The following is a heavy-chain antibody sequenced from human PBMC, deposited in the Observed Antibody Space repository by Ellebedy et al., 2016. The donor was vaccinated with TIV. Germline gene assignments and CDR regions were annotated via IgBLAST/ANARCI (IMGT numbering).Heavy chain of an antibody. Sequence: ASVKVSCKASGYTFTDYYIHWVRQAPGQGLEWTGIIIPSGGITNYAQKFQGRVTMTRDTSTSTAYMELRSLTSDDTAVYYCARVWTDYYYMDVWGNGTTVTVSS. CDR2: IIPSGGIT. D-gene: IGHD1-1*01. CDR1: GYTFTDYY. J-gene: IGHJ6*03. CDR3: ARVWTDYYYMDV. V-gene: IGHV1-46*01.